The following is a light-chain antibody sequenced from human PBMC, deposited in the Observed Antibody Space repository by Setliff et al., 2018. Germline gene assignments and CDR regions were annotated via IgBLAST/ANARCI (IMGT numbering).Light chain of an antibody. CDR3: QSYDSSLSGSDV. Sequence: QSVLTQPPSVSGAPGQRVTISCTGSSSNIGAGHDVHWYQQLPGTAPKLLIYGNSNRPSGVPDRFSGSKSGTSASLAITGLQAEDEADYYCQSYDSSLSGSDVFGTGTKGTVL. J-gene: IGLJ1*01. CDR2: GNS. V-gene: IGLV1-40*01. CDR1: SSNIGAGHD.